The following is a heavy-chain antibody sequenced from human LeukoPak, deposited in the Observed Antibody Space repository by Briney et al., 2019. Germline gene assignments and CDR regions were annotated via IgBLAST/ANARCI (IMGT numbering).Heavy chain of an antibody. CDR2: IDSSGTTM. CDR3: ARDYSSTVAGGFDY. J-gene: IGHJ4*02. V-gene: IGHV3-48*03. CDR1: GFTFSSYE. Sequence: PGGSLRLSCAASGFTFSSYEMNWVRQAPGKGLEWVSYIDSSGTTMYSADSVKGRFTISRDNAKNSLYLQMNSLRAEDTAVYYCARDYSSTVAGGFDYWGQGTLVTVSS. D-gene: IGHD6-19*01.